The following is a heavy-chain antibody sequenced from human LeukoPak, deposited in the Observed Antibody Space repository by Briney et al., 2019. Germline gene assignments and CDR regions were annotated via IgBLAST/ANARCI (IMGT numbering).Heavy chain of an antibody. CDR2: INSDGSST. CDR1: GFTFSSYW. J-gene: IGHJ4*02. CDR3: ASWGLGQLWFENTGDY. D-gene: IGHD5-18*01. Sequence: GGSLRLSCAASGFTFSSYWMHWDRQAPGKGLVWVSRINSDGSSTSYADSVKGRFTISRDNAKNTLYLQVNSLRAEDTAVYYCASWGLGQLWFENTGDYWGQGTLVTVSS. V-gene: IGHV3-74*01.